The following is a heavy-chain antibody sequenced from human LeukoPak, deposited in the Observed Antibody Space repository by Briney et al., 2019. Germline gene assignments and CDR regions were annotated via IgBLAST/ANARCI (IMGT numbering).Heavy chain of an antibody. V-gene: IGHV1-2*02. Sequence: GASVKVSCKASGYTFTGYYMHWVRQAPGQGLEWMGWINPNSGGTNYAQKFQGRVAMTRDTSISTAYMELSRLRSDDTAVYYCARVHCSGDSCYPPYYYGMDVWGQGTTVTVSS. J-gene: IGHJ6*02. CDR1: GYTFTGYY. CDR3: ARVHCSGDSCYPPYYYGMDV. CDR2: INPNSGGT. D-gene: IGHD2-15*01.